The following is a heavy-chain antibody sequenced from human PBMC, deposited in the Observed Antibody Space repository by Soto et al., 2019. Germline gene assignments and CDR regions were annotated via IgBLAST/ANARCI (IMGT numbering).Heavy chain of an antibody. CDR1: GSSIIDHY. J-gene: IGHJ4*02. CDR2: LYSSGTT. CDR3: ARGRPHPKSHEY. V-gene: IGHV4-59*11. Sequence: SETLSLTCTVSGSSIIDHYWSWIRQPPGKGLEYIGYLYSSGTTNYNPSLKSRVTILVDMSKNEVSLELASVTAADTAMYYCARGRPHPKSHEYWGRATLVTV.